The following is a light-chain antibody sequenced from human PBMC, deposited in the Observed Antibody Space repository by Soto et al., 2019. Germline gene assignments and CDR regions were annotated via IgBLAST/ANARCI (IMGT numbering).Light chain of an antibody. Sequence: EFVSAQSPGTLSLSPGERVTLSCRASQSINNYLAWYRQKPGQAPRLLIYDASNRATGIPTRFSGSGSGTDFTLTISSLEPGDFAVYYCQQRSNWPWTFGQGTKVDIK. J-gene: IGKJ1*01. V-gene: IGKV3-11*01. CDR2: DAS. CDR3: QQRSNWPWT. CDR1: QSINNY.